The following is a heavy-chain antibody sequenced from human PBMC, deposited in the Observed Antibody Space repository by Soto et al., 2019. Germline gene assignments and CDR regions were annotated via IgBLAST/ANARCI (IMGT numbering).Heavy chain of an antibody. Sequence: QMRLVQSGAEVKNSGSSVKVSCKPSGGTSSNFVITWVRQVPGQGLEWLGGILPMFGAVKYAQKFQDRLTITAVRSTNTASMELGSLRSQDTAVYYCARPKRSGYDRGDSYYHTMDVWGHGTTVTVS. CDR1: GGTSSNFV. D-gene: IGHD3-3*01. V-gene: IGHV1-69*06. J-gene: IGHJ6*02. CDR3: ARPKRSGYDRGDSYYHTMDV. CDR2: ILPMFGAV.